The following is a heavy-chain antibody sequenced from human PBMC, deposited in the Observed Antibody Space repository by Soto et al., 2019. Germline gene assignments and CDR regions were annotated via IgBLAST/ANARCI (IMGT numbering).Heavy chain of an antibody. CDR3: AKDRRGSSSWSQYFQH. CDR1: GFTFSSYA. CDR2: ISGSGGST. D-gene: IGHD6-13*01. J-gene: IGHJ1*01. V-gene: IGHV3-23*01. Sequence: EVQLLESGGGLVQPGGSLRLSCAASGFTFSSYAMSWVRQAPGKGLEWVSAISGSGGSTYYADSVTGRFTISRDNSKNTLYLQMNSLRAEDTDVYYCAKDRRGSSSWSQYFQHWGQGTLVTVSS.